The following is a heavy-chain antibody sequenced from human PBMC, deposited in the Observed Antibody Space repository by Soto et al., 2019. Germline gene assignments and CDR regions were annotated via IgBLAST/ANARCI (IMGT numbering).Heavy chain of an antibody. CDR3: AKALPPGSYYKPLHY. CDR2: VSWNSDTI. V-gene: IGHV3-9*01. J-gene: IGHJ4*02. D-gene: IGHD3-10*01. CDR1: GLTFEHYA. Sequence: EVQLVESGGDFVQPGRSLRLSCAASGLTFEHYAIHWVRQAPGRGLEWVSGVSWNSDTIGYADSVKGRFTISRDNAKYSVYLQMNSLRPEDTALYYCAKALPPGSYYKPLHYWGQGTLVTVSS.